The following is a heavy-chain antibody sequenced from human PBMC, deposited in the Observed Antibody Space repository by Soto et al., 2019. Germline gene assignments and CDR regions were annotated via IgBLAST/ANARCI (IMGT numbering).Heavy chain of an antibody. CDR1: GFTFSSYA. V-gene: IGHV3-23*01. D-gene: IGHD5-18*01. Sequence: AGGSLRLSCAASGFTFSSYAMSWVRQAPGKGLEWVSAISGSGGSTYYADSVKGRFTISRDNSKNTLYLQMNSLRAEDTAVYYYAKGGYSYGYYGMDVWGQGTTVTVSS. CDR2: ISGSGGST. J-gene: IGHJ6*02. CDR3: AKGGYSYGYYGMDV.